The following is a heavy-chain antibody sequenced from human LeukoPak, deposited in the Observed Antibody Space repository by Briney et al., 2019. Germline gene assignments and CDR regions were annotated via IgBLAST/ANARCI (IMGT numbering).Heavy chain of an antibody. CDR1: GFTFSSYA. Sequence: GGSLRLSCAASGFTFSSYAMSWVRQAPGKGLEWVSAISGSGGSTYYADSVKGRFTISRDNSKNTLYLQMNSLRAEDTAAYYCAKLEDIVVVPAVGYGMDVWGQGTTVTVSS. CDR2: ISGSGGST. J-gene: IGHJ6*02. V-gene: IGHV3-23*01. D-gene: IGHD2-2*01. CDR3: AKLEDIVVVPAVGYGMDV.